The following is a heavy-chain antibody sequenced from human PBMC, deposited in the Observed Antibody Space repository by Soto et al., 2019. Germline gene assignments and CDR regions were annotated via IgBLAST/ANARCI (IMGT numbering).Heavy chain of an antibody. Sequence: QVHLVQSGAEEKKPGASVKVSCKASGYTFTSYAMYWVRQAPGQRLEWMGWINAGNGNTKYSQKFQCRVTITRDTPSTTAYMELSSLRSEDTAVYYCARDLGYCTNGVCYPAWFDPWGQGTLVTVSS. CDR2: INAGNGNT. CDR3: ARDLGYCTNGVCYPAWFDP. J-gene: IGHJ5*02. CDR1: GYTFTSYA. D-gene: IGHD2-8*01. V-gene: IGHV1-3*05.